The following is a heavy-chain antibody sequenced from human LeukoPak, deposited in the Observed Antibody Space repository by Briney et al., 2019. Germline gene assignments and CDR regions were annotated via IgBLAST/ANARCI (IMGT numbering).Heavy chain of an antibody. CDR3: ATSIVGLTYDEHFQH. Sequence: GGSLRLSCAASGFTFDDYGMSWVRQAPGKGLEWVSGIDRNGDSTGYGDSVEGRFTISRDYSENTLYLQMDSLRAEDAAVYYCATSIVGLTYDEHFQHWGQGTLVTVSS. J-gene: IGHJ1*01. V-gene: IGHV3-20*04. CDR1: GFTFDDYG. D-gene: IGHD1-26*01. CDR2: IDRNGDST.